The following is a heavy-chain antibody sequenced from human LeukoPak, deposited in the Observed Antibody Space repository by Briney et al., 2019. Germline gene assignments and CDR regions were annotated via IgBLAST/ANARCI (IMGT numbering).Heavy chain of an antibody. Sequence: GGSLRLSCAASGFTFSSYGMHWVRQAPGKGLEWVAFIRYDGSNKYYADSVKGRFTISRDNSKNTLYLQMNSLRAEDTAVYYCAKDLPYSRSWYYFDYWGQGTLVTVSS. CDR3: AKDLPYSRSWYYFDY. D-gene: IGHD6-13*01. CDR1: GFTFSSYG. J-gene: IGHJ4*02. CDR2: IRYDGSNK. V-gene: IGHV3-30*02.